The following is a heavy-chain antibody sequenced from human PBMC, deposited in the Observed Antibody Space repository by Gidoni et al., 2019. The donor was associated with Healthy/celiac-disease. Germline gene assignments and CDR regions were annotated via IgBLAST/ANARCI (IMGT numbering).Heavy chain of an antibody. CDR2: INHSGST. V-gene: IGHV4-34*01. CDR1: GGSFSGYY. J-gene: IGHJ4*02. CDR3: GITAGYGDYAGY. D-gene: IGHD4-17*01. Sequence: QVQLQQWGAGLLKPSETLSLTCAVYGGSFSGYYWSWNRQPPGEGLELIGGINHSGSTNYNPSPKSRITIASDTSKNQFSLKLRSVADADPALYYCGITAGYGDYAGYWGQGTLVTVSS.